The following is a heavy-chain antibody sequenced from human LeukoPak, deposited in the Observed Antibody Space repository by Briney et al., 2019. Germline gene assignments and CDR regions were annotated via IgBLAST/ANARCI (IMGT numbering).Heavy chain of an antibody. J-gene: IGHJ4*02. V-gene: IGHV1-46*01. Sequence: GASVKVSYKASGSTFTSYYMHWVRQSPGQGREWMGIINQSGGSTSYAQKFQGRVTMTRDTSTSTVYMELSSLRSEDTAVYYCARWFCSGGSCYSGFDYWGQGTLVTVSS. D-gene: IGHD2-15*01. CDR2: INQSGGST. CDR1: GSTFTSYY. CDR3: ARWFCSGGSCYSGFDY.